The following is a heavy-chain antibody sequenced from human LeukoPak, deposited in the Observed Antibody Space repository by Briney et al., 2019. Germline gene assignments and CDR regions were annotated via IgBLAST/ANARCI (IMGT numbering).Heavy chain of an antibody. Sequence: PGGSLRLSCAASGFSFRDYWMSWVRQAPGKGLEWVADITPDGSGKTYVDSVKGRFTTSRDNAKQSLYVQMDTLTAEDTAVYYCVTSWIRQQRDFWGQGTLVTVSS. CDR1: GFSFRDYW. V-gene: IGHV3-7*01. D-gene: IGHD1-1*01. J-gene: IGHJ4*02. CDR3: VTSWIRQQRDF. CDR2: ITPDGSGK.